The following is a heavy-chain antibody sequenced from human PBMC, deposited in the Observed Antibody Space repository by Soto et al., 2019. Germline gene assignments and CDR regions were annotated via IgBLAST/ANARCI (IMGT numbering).Heavy chain of an antibody. CDR3: AREEGSIFGVVDY. V-gene: IGHV4-61*01. Sequence: SETLCLTCPVAGGTVSSGICYWSRIRKPPGKGLEWIGYIYYSGSTDYNPSLKSRVTISVDTSKNQFSLKLSSVTAADTAVYYCAREEGSIFGVVDYWGQGTLVTVSS. CDR2: IYYSGST. CDR1: GGTVSSGICY. J-gene: IGHJ4*02. D-gene: IGHD3-3*01.